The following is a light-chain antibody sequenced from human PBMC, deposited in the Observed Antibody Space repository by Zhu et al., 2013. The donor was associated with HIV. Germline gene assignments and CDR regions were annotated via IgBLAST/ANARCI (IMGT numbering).Light chain of an antibody. V-gene: IGKV3-20*01. J-gene: IGKJ2*03. CDR1: QSVSSN. Sequence: EIVMTQSPATLSVSPGERATLSCRASQSVSSNLAWYQQKPGQAPRLLIYGASSRATGIPDRFSGSGSGTDFTLTISRLEPEDFAVYYCQQYGGSLPYSFGQGTKLKIK. CDR2: GAS. CDR3: QQYGGSLPYS.